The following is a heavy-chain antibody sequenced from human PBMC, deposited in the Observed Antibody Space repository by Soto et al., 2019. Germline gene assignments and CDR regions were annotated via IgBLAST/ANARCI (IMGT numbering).Heavy chain of an antibody. J-gene: IGHJ6*02. Sequence: QVQLVQSGAEVKKPGSSVKVSCKASGGTFNSYAISWVRQAPGQGLEWMGGIIHISGTANYAQKFQGRVTITADDSTSTAYMELSSLRSEDTAVYYCARSQGSSTSLEIYYYYYYGMDVWGQGTTVTVSS. CDR3: ARSQGSSTSLEIYYYYYYGMDV. CDR2: IIHISGTA. CDR1: GGTFNSYA. D-gene: IGHD2-2*01. V-gene: IGHV1-69*01.